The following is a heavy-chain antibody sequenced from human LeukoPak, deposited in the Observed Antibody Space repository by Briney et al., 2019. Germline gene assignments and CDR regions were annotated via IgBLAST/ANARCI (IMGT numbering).Heavy chain of an antibody. V-gene: IGHV4-38-2*02. D-gene: IGHD3-9*01. CDR3: ARYQDILTGYYIGY. CDR1: GDSISSSYY. J-gene: IGHJ4*02. Sequence: SETLSLTCTVSGDSISSSYYWGWIRQPPGKGLEWIGSIYHSGSTYYNPSLKSRVTISVDTSKNQFSLKLSSVTAADTAVYYCARYQDILTGYYIGYWGQGTLVTVSS. CDR2: IYHSGST.